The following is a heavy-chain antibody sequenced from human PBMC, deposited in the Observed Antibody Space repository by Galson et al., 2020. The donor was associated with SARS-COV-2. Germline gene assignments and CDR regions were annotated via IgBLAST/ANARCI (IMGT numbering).Heavy chain of an antibody. CDR3: ASRTYCAGASCFDYYGMDV. CDR2: ISVYRGEM. V-gene: IGHV1-18*01. Sequence: ASVKVSCKASAYTFSSYGITWVRQAPGQGLEWVGWISVYRGEMKYAQRLQGRVTMTTDTSTSTAYMDLRSLRYDDTAVYYCASRTYCAGASCFDYYGMDVWGQGTTVTVSS. D-gene: IGHD2-15*01. CDR1: AYTFSSYG. J-gene: IGHJ6*02.